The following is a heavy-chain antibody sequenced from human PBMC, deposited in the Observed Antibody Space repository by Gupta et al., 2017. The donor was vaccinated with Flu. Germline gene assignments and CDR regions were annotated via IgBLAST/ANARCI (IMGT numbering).Heavy chain of an antibody. J-gene: IGHJ2*01. CDR3: ARHRLVHYWYFDL. Sequence: QLQLQESGPGLVKPSETLSLTCPVSGGSINNNDYYWGWIRQPPGRRLEWIGDINYSGNTSYNPSLMSRVTISVDTSKNQFSLKLNSVTATDTAIYYCARHRLVHYWYFDLWGRGTQVIVSS. CDR1: GGSINNNDYY. V-gene: IGHV4-39*01. CDR2: INYSGNT. D-gene: IGHD6-6*01.